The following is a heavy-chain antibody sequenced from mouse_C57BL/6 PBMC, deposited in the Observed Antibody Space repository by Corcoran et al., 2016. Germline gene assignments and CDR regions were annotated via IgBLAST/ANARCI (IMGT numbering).Heavy chain of an antibody. J-gene: IGHJ3*01. CDR1: GYTFNDYN. CDR2: INPNNGGT. D-gene: IGHD1-1*01. V-gene: IGHV1-18*01. CDR3: ARSNLRTFAY. Sequence: EVQLQQSGPELVKPGASVKIPCKASGYTFNDYNMDWVKQSHGKSLEWIGDINPNNGGTIYNQKFKGKATLTVDKSSSTDYMELRSLTSEDTAVYYCARSNLRTFAYWGQGTLVTVSA.